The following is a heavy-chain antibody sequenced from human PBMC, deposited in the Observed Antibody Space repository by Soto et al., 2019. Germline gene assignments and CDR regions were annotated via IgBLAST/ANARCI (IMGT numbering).Heavy chain of an antibody. CDR1: GFTFSSYA. J-gene: IGHJ4*02. Sequence: QVQLVESGGGVVQPGRSLRLSCAASGFTFSSYAMHWVRQAPCKGLEWVAVISYDGSNKYYADSVKGQFTISRDNSKNTLYLQMNSLRAEDTAVYYCARDYRDGGKGTLGYWGQGTLVTVSS. CDR2: ISYDGSNK. CDR3: ARDYRDGGKGTLGY. V-gene: IGHV3-30-3*01. D-gene: IGHD1-26*01.